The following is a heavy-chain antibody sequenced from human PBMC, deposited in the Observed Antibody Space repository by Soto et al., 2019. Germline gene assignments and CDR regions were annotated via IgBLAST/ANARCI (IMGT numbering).Heavy chain of an antibody. Sequence: PSETLSLTCTVSGGSVSSGDFYWSWIRQPPGKGLEWIGYICYSGSTYYNPSLKSRVIISVDTSKNQFSLKVNSVTAADTAVYYCARTSVTAMDFNHWGQGALVTVSS. CDR3: ARTSVTAMDFNH. CDR2: ICYSGST. D-gene: IGHD4-17*01. V-gene: IGHV4-30-4*01. CDR1: GGSVSSGDFY. J-gene: IGHJ4*02.